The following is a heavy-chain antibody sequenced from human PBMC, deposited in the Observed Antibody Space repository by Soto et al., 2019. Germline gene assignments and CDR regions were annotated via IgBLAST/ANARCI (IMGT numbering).Heavy chain of an antibody. V-gene: IGHV4-34*01. CDR1: GGSFSGYY. Sequence: PSETLSLTCAVYGGSFSGYYWSWIRQPPGKGLEWIGEINHSGSTNYNPSLKSRVTISVDTSKNQSSLKLSSVTAADTAVYYCAREEVTMVRGVIIRGYYYYYGMDVWGQGTTVT. J-gene: IGHJ6*02. CDR2: INHSGST. CDR3: AREEVTMVRGVIIRGYYYYYGMDV. D-gene: IGHD3-10*01.